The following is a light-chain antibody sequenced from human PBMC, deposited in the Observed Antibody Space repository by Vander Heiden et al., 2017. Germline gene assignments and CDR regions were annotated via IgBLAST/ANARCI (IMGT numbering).Light chain of an antibody. J-gene: IGKJ4*01. CDR2: AAS. Sequence: DIQMTQSPSSLSASVGDRVTITCRASQTIRTYLNWYQQKPGQAPKLLIYAASSLQSGVSSRFSGSGSGTDFTLTISTLQPEDFATYYCQQSDSSPLTFGGGTKVXIK. V-gene: IGKV1-39*01. CDR1: QTIRTY. CDR3: QQSDSSPLT.